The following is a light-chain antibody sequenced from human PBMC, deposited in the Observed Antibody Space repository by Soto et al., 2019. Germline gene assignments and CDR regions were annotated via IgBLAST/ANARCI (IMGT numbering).Light chain of an antibody. Sequence: EIVLTQSPGTLSLSPGERATLSCRASQSVSSYLAWYQQKPGQAPRLLIYDASNRATGIPARFSGSGSGTEFTLTISSLQSEDFAVYYCQQYNKWPQVTFGGGTKVDIK. CDR3: QQYNKWPQVT. J-gene: IGKJ4*01. CDR1: QSVSSY. V-gene: IGKV3D-15*01. CDR2: DAS.